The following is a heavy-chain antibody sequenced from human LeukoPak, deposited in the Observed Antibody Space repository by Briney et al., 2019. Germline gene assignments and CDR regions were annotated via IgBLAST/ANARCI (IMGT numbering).Heavy chain of an antibody. V-gene: IGHV3-23*01. J-gene: IGHJ4*02. CDR1: GFTFSSHV. Sequence: GGSLRLSCAASGFTFSSHVMSWVRQAPGKGLEWVSDISASGDTTYYADSVKGRFTISRDNSKNTLYLQMNSLRAEDTAVYYCARDRWLQFYYFDYWGQGTLVTVSS. CDR2: ISASGDTT. CDR3: ARDRWLQFYYFDY. D-gene: IGHD5-24*01.